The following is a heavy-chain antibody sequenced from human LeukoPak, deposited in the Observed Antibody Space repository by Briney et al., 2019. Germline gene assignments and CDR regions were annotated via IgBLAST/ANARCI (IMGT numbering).Heavy chain of an antibody. CDR3: ATFYYGSGSYSATSVYYYMDV. CDR2: IRYDGNNK. J-gene: IGHJ6*03. Sequence: GGSLRLSCAASGFTFSSYWMSWVRQAPGKGLEWVAFIRYDGNNKYYADSVKVRFTISRDNSKNTLYLQMNSLRAEDTAVYYCATFYYGSGSYSATSVYYYMDVWGKGTTVTISS. D-gene: IGHD3-10*01. V-gene: IGHV3-30*02. CDR1: GFTFSSYW.